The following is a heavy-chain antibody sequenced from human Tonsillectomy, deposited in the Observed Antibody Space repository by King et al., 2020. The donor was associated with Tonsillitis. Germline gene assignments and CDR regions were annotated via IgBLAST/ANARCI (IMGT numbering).Heavy chain of an antibody. J-gene: IGHJ5*02. CDR3: ARDYDSSGYSPT. Sequence: VQLQESGPGLVKPSQTLSLTCTVSGGSISSVGYYWSWIRQHPGKGLEWIGYIFYSGSTNYNSVLKSRLTISVDTSTNQLSLQLRNVTVADTAIYYCARDYDSSGYSPTWGQGTLVTVSS. V-gene: IGHV4-31*03. CDR2: IFYSGST. CDR1: GGSISSVGYY. D-gene: IGHD3-22*01.